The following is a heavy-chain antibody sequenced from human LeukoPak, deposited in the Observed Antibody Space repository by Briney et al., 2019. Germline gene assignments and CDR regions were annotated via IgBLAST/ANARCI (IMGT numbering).Heavy chain of an antibody. V-gene: IGHV3-23*01. Sequence: GGSLRLSCAASGFTFSSYAMSWVRQAPGKGLEWVSAISGSGGSTYYADSVKGRFTISRDNSKNTLYLQMNSLRAEDTAVYYCAKVWAPLRYYDLAMDAFDIWGQGTMVTVSS. J-gene: IGHJ3*02. D-gene: IGHD1-26*01. CDR1: GFTFSSYA. CDR2: ISGSGGST. CDR3: AKVWAPLRYYDLAMDAFDI.